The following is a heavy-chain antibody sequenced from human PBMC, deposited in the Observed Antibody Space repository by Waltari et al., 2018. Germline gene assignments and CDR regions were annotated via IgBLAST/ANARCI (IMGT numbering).Heavy chain of an antibody. CDR2: VYYSVST. CDR3: ARDRYSSGWGHDAFDI. V-gene: IGHV4-59*01. Sequence: QVQLQESGAGLVKPSETLSLTCTAPGGSISSYYWSWIRQPPGKGLERLGYVYYSVSTNYNPSLKSRVTIAVDTSKIQFSLKLSSVTAADTAVYYCARDRYSSGWGHDAFDIWGQGTMVTVSS. D-gene: IGHD6-19*01. CDR1: GGSISSYY. J-gene: IGHJ3*02.